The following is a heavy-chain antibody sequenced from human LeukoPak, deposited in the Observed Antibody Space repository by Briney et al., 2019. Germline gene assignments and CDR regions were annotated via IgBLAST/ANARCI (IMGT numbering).Heavy chain of an antibody. CDR1: GYTFTGYY. CDR2: INPNSGGT. CDR3: ARVNGSGWYGEYFQH. Sequence: AASVMVSCRASGYTFTGYYVHWVRQAPGQGLGWVGRINPNSGGTNYAQKFQGRVTMTRDTSISTAYMELSRLRSDDTAVYYCARVNGSGWYGEYFQHWGQGTLVTVSS. V-gene: IGHV1-2*06. J-gene: IGHJ1*01. D-gene: IGHD6-19*01.